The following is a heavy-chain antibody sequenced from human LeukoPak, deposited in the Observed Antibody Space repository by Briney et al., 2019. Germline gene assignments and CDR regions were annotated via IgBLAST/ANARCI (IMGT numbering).Heavy chain of an antibody. CDR1: GFTFSSYG. D-gene: IGHD6-6*01. J-gene: IGHJ3*02. Sequence: GGSLRLSCAASGFTFSSYGMHWVRQAPGKGLEWVANIKQDGSEKDCVDSVKGRFTISRDNAKNSLFLQVNSLRAEDTAVYYCARVYSSSSGKNAFDIWGQGTMVTVSS. V-gene: IGHV3-7*03. CDR2: IKQDGSEK. CDR3: ARVYSSSSGKNAFDI.